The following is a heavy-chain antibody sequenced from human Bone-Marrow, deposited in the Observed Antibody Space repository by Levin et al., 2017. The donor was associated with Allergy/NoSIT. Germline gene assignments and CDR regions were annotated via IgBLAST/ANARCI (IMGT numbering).Heavy chain of an antibody. Sequence: GESLKISCKGSGYSFTSYWIGWVRQMPGKGLEWMGIIYPGDSDTRYSPSFQGQVTISADKSISTAYLQWSSLKASDTAMYYCARGNDSSGYFLAGAFDIWGQGTMVTVSS. V-gene: IGHV5-51*01. CDR3: ARGNDSSGYFLAGAFDI. CDR1: GYSFTSYW. D-gene: IGHD3-22*01. J-gene: IGHJ3*02. CDR2: IYPGDSDT.